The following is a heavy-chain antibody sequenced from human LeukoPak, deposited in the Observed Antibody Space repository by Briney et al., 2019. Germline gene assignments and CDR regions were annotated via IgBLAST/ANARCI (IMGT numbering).Heavy chain of an antibody. V-gene: IGHV1-2*06. CDR3: ARSDHYYYYMDV. J-gene: IGHJ6*03. CDR1: GYTFTGYY. CDR2: INPNSGGT. Sequence: ASVKVSCKASGYTFTGYYMHWVRQAPGQGREWMGRINPNSGGTNYAQKFQGRVTMTRDTSISTAYMELSRLRSDDTAVYYCARSDHYYYYMDVWGKGTTVTVSS.